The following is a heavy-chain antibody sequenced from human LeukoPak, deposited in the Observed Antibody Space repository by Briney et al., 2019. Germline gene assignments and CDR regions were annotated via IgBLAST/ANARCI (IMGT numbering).Heavy chain of an antibody. CDR2: ISSNGGST. Sequence: PGGSLRLSCAASGFTFSSYAMHWVRQAPGKGLEYVSAISSNGGSTYYANSVKGRFTISRDNSKNTLYLQMGSLRAEDTAVYYCARGTEMATINYNWFDPWGQGTLVTVSS. CDR3: ARGTEMATINYNWFDP. CDR1: GFTFSSYA. J-gene: IGHJ5*02. D-gene: IGHD5-24*01. V-gene: IGHV3-64*01.